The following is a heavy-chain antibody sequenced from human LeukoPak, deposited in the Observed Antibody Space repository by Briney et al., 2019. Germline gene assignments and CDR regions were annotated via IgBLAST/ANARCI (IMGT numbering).Heavy chain of an antibody. Sequence: GGSLRLSCAASGFTFSSYAMNWVRQAPGKGLEWVSSISDSGGSTYYADSVKGRFTFSKDNSKNTLYLQMNSLRAEDTAVYYCAKDPGVYGSGSYPTYFDYWGQGTLVTVSS. CDR1: GFTFSSYA. J-gene: IGHJ4*02. CDR3: AKDPGVYGSGSYPTYFDY. D-gene: IGHD3-10*01. V-gene: IGHV3-23*01. CDR2: ISDSGGST.